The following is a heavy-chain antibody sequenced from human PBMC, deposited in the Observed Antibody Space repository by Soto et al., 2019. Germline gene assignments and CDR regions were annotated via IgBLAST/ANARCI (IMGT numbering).Heavy chain of an antibody. CDR1: GFSLTTSAVA. CDR2: IYGSDAK. V-gene: IGHV2-5*01. J-gene: IGHJ4*02. CDR3: ARRSDPFYFDS. Sequence: QITLKESGPTLVKPTQTLTLTCTFSGFSLTTSAVAVGWIRQPPGKALEWLAIIYGSDAKFYSPSLKSRLTITKDTSTNQVVLTMTNMVPVDTATYYCARRSDPFYFDSWGQGTLVTVSS.